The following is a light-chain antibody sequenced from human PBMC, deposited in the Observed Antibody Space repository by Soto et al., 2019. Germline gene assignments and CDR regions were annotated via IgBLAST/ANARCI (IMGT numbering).Light chain of an antibody. CDR1: QSVSSY. V-gene: IGKV3-15*01. Sequence: NVMTQSPATLSVSPGERATLSCRASQSVSSYLAWYQQKPGQAPRLLIFGAFTRAAGVPARFSGSGSGTEFTLTISSLQSEDSAVYFCQQYSNWPKTFGQGTKVDIK. CDR3: QQYSNWPKT. J-gene: IGKJ1*01. CDR2: GAF.